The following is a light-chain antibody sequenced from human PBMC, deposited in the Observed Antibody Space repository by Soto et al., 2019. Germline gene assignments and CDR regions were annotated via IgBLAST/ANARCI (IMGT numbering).Light chain of an antibody. CDR2: GAS. CDR1: QSVSSSY. J-gene: IGKJ1*01. CDR3: QQYGSSPWT. V-gene: IGKV3-20*01. Sequence: EIVLTQSPGTLPLSPGERATLSCRASQSVSSSYLAWYQQKPGQAPRPLIYGASSRAIGIPDRFSGSGSGADFTLTISVLELEDFKVHYWQQYGSSPWTFGKGSKVEIK.